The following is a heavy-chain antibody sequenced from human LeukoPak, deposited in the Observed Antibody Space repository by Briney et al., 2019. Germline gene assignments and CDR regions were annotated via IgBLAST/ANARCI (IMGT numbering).Heavy chain of an antibody. CDR1: GFTFNSYC. Sequence: PGGSLRLSCAASGFTFNSYCMNTARQAPGKGLEWVASINHNGNVNYYVDSVKGRFTISRDNAKNSLYLQMSNLRAEDTAVYFCARGGGLDVWGQGATVTVSS. V-gene: IGHV3-7*03. CDR3: ARGGGLDV. CDR2: INHNGNVN. J-gene: IGHJ6*02. D-gene: IGHD3-16*01.